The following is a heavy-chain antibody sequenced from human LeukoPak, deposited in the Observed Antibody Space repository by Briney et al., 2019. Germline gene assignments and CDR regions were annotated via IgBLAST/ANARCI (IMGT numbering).Heavy chain of an antibody. D-gene: IGHD3-10*01. V-gene: IGHV4-34*01. J-gene: IGHJ4*02. CDR1: GGSFSDYY. CDR3: ARGARSEYYGSGSPDY. Sequence: SETLSLTCVVYGGSFSDYYWTWIRQPPGKGLEWIGEINHSGRTNYNPSLKSRVTVSLDTSKNQFSLKLNAVTSADTAVYYCARGARSEYYGSGSPDYWGQGTLVTVPS. CDR2: INHSGRT.